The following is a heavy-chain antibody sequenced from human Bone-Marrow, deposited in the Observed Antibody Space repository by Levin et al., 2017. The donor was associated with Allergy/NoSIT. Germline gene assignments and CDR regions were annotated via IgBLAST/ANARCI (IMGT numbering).Heavy chain of an antibody. CDR3: ARDLCISTSCDGRGLDY. D-gene: IGHD2-2*01. CDR2: ISYDGSNK. Sequence: GGSLRLSCAASGFTFSSYAMHWVRQAPGKGLEWVAVISYDGSNKYYADSVKGRFTISRDNSKNTLYLQMNSLRAEDTAVYYCARDLCISTSCDGRGLDYWGQGTLVTVSS. J-gene: IGHJ4*02. CDR1: GFTFSSYA. V-gene: IGHV3-30-3*01.